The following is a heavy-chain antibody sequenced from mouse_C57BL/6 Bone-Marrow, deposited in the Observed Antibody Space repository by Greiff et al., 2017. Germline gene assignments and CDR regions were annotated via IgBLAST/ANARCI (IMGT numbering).Heavy chain of an antibody. D-gene: IGHD1-1*01. CDR3: ARGGHYGDYYYAMDY. CDR1: GYTFTDYY. V-gene: IGHV1-19*01. J-gene: IGHJ4*01. Sequence: VQLQQSGPVLVKPGASVKMSCKASGYTFTDYYMNWVKQSHGKSLEWIGVINPYHGGTSYNQKFKGKATLTVDKSSSTAYMELNSLTSEDSAVYYCARGGHYGDYYYAMDYWGQGTSVTVSS. CDR2: INPYHGGT.